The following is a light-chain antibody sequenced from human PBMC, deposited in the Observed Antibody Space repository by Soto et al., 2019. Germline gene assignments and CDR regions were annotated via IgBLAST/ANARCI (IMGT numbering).Light chain of an antibody. Sequence: EIVLTQSPGTLSLSPGERATLSCRASQSVSSSYLAWYQQKPGQAPRLLIYGASSRATGIPDRFSGSGSGTDFTLTISRLEPEDCAVYDCQQYGSSPQLTFGGGTKVEIK. CDR2: GAS. V-gene: IGKV3-20*01. J-gene: IGKJ4*01. CDR3: QQYGSSPQLT. CDR1: QSVSSSY.